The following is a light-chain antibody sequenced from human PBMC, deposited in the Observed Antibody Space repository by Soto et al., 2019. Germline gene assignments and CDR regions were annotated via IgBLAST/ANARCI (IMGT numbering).Light chain of an antibody. V-gene: IGKV3-11*01. CDR3: HQRSNWPPDT. CDR1: QSVHTF. Sequence: EIVLTQSPDTLSLSPGEGASLSCRASQSVHTFLAWYQQKPGQPPRLLIYGASTRATGVPARFGGSGSGTDFTLTISSLEPEDFAVYYCHQRSNWPPDTFGQGTRLEIK. CDR2: GAS. J-gene: IGKJ5*01.